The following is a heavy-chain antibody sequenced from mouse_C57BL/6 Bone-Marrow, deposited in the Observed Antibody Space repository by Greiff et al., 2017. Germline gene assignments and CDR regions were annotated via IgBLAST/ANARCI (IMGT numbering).Heavy chain of an antibody. D-gene: IGHD3-2*02. CDR3: EKQLRHLYYAMDY. V-gene: IGHV1-7*01. Sequence: LVESGAELAKPGASVKLSCKASGYTFTSYWMHWVKQRPGQGLEWIGYINPSSGYTKYNQKFKDKATLTADKSSSTAYMQLSSLTYEDSAVYYGEKQLRHLYYAMDYWGQGTSVTVSS. J-gene: IGHJ4*01. CDR2: INPSSGYT. CDR1: GYTFTSYW.